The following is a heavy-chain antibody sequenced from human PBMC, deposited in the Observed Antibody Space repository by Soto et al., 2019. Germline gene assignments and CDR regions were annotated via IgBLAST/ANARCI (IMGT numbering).Heavy chain of an antibody. CDR1: GGSISSSSYY. CDR3: ARHRGPMVRGVISNWFDP. J-gene: IGHJ5*02. Sequence: QLQLQESGPGLVKPSETLSLTCTVSGGSISSSSYYWGWIRQPPGKGLEWIGSIYYSGSTYYNPSLKSQVTISVDTSKNPLSLMLISLTAAATSVYYCARHRGPMVRGVISNWFDPWGQGTLVTVSS. CDR2: IYYSGST. D-gene: IGHD3-10*01. V-gene: IGHV4-39*01.